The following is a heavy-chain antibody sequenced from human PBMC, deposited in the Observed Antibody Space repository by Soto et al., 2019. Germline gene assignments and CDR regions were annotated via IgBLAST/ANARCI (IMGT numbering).Heavy chain of an antibody. CDR2: ISAYNGNT. V-gene: IGHV1-18*01. CDR1: GYTFTSYG. J-gene: IGHJ6*02. CDR3: ARGRERLGYCSSTSCSPHYYYYGMDV. Sequence: ASVKVSCKASGYTFTSYGISWVRQAPGQGLEWMGWISAYNGNTNYAQKLQGRVTMTTDTSTSTAYMELRSLRSDDTAVYYCARGRERLGYCSSTSCSPHYYYYGMDVWGQGTTVTVSS. D-gene: IGHD2-2*01.